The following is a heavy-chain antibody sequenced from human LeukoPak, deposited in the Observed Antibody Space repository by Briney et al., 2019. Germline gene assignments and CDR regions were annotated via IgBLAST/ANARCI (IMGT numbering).Heavy chain of an antibody. CDR2: ISGSGNTI. J-gene: IGHJ5*02. Sequence: GGYLRLSCAASGFTFSNYDMNWVRQAPGKGLEWVSYISGSGNTIYYVDSVKGRFTISRDNAKSSLYLQMNSLRAEDTAVYYCARVRGYRYGFSWGQGTLVTVSS. CDR3: ARVRGYRYGFS. V-gene: IGHV3-48*03. D-gene: IGHD5-18*01. CDR1: GFTFSNYD.